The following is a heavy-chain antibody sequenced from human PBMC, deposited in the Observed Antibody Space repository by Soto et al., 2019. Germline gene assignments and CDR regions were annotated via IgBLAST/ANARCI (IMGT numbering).Heavy chain of an antibody. V-gene: IGHV4-59*11. CDR1: GDSISEHY. D-gene: IGHD2-15*01. Sequence: SETLSLTCTGSGDSISEHYLIWIRQPPGKGLQWIGYIYYSGSTNYNPSLKGRVTMSVDTSKNQFSLQVSSVTAADTAVYFCAKYRRTDAEGYTFDYWGQGAQVTVSS. CDR2: IYYSGST. J-gene: IGHJ4*02. CDR3: AKYRRTDAEGYTFDY.